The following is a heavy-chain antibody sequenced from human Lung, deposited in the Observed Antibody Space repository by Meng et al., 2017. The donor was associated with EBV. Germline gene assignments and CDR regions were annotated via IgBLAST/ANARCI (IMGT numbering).Heavy chain of an antibody. J-gene: IGHJ4*02. Sequence: EVQLVESGVGLVKPGGSLRLSCAASGFTFSNAWMSWVRQAPGKGLEWVGRIKSKTDGGTTDYAAPVKGRFTISRDDSKNMLYLQMNSLKSDDTAVYYCTRWSYGGTAYWGQGTLVTVYS. D-gene: IGHD4-23*01. V-gene: IGHV3-15*01. CDR3: TRWSYGGTAY. CDR1: GFTFSNAW. CDR2: IKSKTDGGTT.